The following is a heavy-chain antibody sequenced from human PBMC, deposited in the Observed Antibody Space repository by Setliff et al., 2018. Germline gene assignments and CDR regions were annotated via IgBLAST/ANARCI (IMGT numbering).Heavy chain of an antibody. J-gene: IGHJ3*02. CDR2: MNPNSGNT. D-gene: IGHD2-21*02. CDR3: ARGSAYCGGDCYKPNAFDI. CDR1: GYTFTSYD. V-gene: IGHV1-8*01. Sequence: ASVKVSCKASGYTFTSYDINWVRQATGQGLEWMGWMNPNSGNTGYAQKFQGRVTITADESTSTAYMELSSLRSEDTAVYYCARGSAYCGGDCYKPNAFDIWGQGTMVTVSS.